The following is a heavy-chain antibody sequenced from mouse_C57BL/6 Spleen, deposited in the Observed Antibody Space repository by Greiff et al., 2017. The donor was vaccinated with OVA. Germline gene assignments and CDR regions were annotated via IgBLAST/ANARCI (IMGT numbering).Heavy chain of an antibody. CDR1: GYSITSGYY. Sequence: EVKLMESGPGLVKPSQSLSLTCSVTGYSITSGYYWNWIRQFPGNKLEWMGYISYDGSNNYNPSLKNRISITRDTSKNQFFLKLNSVTTEDTATYYCARANFFDYWGQGTTLTVSS. J-gene: IGHJ2*01. V-gene: IGHV3-6*01. D-gene: IGHD4-1*01. CDR2: ISYDGSN. CDR3: ARANFFDY.